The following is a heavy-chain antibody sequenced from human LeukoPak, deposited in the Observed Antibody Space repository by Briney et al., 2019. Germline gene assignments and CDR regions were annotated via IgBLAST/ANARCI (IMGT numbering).Heavy chain of an antibody. CDR2: ISSSSSYI. J-gene: IGHJ6*02. CDR3: ARENRYCSGGSCYPHPYGMDV. CDR1: GFTFSSYS. Sequence: GGSLRLSCAASGFTFSSYSMNWVRQTPGKGLEWVSSISSSSSYIYYADSVKGRFTISRDNAKNSLYLQMNSLRAEDTAVYYCARENRYCSGGSCYPHPYGMDVWGQGTTVTVSS. D-gene: IGHD2-15*01. V-gene: IGHV3-21*01.